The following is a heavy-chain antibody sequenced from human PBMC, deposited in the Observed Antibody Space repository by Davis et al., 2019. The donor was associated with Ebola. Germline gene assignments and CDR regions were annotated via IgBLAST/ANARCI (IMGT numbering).Heavy chain of an antibody. V-gene: IGHV6-1*01. CDR2: TYYRSKWYN. Sequence: HSQTLSLTCAISGDSVSSNSAAWNWIRQSPSRGREWLGRTYYRSKWYNDYAVSVKSRITINPDTSKNQFSLQLNSVTPEDTAVYYCAREEYYYDSSGYAGTKVPSFDYWGQGTLVTVSS. CDR3: AREEYYYDSSGYAGTKVPSFDY. D-gene: IGHD3-22*01. CDR1: GDSVSSNSAA. J-gene: IGHJ4*02.